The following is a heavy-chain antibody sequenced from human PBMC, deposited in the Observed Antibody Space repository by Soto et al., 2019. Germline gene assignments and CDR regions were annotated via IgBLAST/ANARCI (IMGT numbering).Heavy chain of an antibody. J-gene: IGHJ6*02. Sequence: GGSLRLSCTASGFTFGDYAMSWFCQAPGKGLEWVGFIRSKAYGGTTEYAASVKGRFTISRDDSKSIAYLQMNSLKTEDTAVYYCTRAEWLLFHYYYGMDVWGQGTTVTVSS. D-gene: IGHD3-3*01. V-gene: IGHV3-49*03. CDR3: TRAEWLLFHYYYGMDV. CDR1: GFTFGDYA. CDR2: IRSKAYGGTT.